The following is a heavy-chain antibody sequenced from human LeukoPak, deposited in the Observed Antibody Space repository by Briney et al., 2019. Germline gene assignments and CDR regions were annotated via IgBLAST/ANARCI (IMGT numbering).Heavy chain of an antibody. V-gene: IGHV3-64*01. D-gene: IGHD3-10*01. CDR3: ARGAGSGYYFYMDV. CDR2: ISSNGGST. CDR1: GFTFSSYA. J-gene: IGHJ6*03. Sequence: GGSLRLSCAASGFTFSSYAMHWVRQAPGKGLEYVSAISSNGGSTYYANSVKGRFTISRDNAKNSLYLQMNSLRVEDTALYYCARGAGSGYYFYMDVWGKGTTVTISS.